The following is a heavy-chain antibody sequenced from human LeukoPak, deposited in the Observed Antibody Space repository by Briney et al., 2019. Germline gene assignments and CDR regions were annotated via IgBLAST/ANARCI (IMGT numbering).Heavy chain of an antibody. V-gene: IGHV1-69*05. J-gene: IGHJ4*02. CDR3: ARADSSGYHWIPY. D-gene: IGHD3-22*01. CDR1: GGTFISYA. CDR2: IIPIFGTA. Sequence: SVKVSCKASGGTFISYAISWVRQAPGQGLEWMGGIIPIFGTANYAQKFQGRVTITTDESTSTAYMELSSLRSEDTAVYYCARADSSGYHWIPYWGQGTLVTVSS.